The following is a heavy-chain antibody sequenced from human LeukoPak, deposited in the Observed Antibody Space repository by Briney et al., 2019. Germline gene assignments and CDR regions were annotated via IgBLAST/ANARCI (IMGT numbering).Heavy chain of an antibody. CDR2: ISSGASTV. Sequence: GGSLRLSCTASGFTFSNYEMNWFRQAPGKGLEWVSSISSGASTVYYVASVRGRFTVSRDNTKNSMYLQMNSLRAEDTALYFCARDSHYYDSSGFPHDVFDIWGQGTMVTVSS. CDR1: GFTFSNYE. V-gene: IGHV3-48*03. CDR3: ARDSHYYDSSGFPHDVFDI. J-gene: IGHJ3*02. D-gene: IGHD3-22*01.